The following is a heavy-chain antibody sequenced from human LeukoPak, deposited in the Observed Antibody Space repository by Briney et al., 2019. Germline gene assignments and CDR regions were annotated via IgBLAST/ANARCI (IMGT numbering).Heavy chain of an antibody. V-gene: IGHV3-30*18. J-gene: IGHJ4*02. CDR1: GFTFSNYG. CDR3: AKIRDASGRYYRPFAY. Sequence: GGSLRLSCAASGFTFSNYGMHWVRQVPGRGLEWVALTSYDGSDTYYADSVKGRFTISRDNSKNTLYLQMNSLRIEDTAVYYCAKIRDASGRYYRPFAYWGQGTLVTVSS. CDR2: TSYDGSDT. D-gene: IGHD3-10*01.